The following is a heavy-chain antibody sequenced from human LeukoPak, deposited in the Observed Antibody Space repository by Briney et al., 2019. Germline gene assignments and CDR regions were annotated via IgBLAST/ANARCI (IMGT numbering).Heavy chain of an antibody. CDR1: GFTFSTYN. V-gene: IGHV3-21*01. CDR3: AKDRSYYGSGSYYKPLDY. CDR2: ITSSSSYI. Sequence: GGSLRLSCAASGFTFSTYNMNWVRQAPGKGLEWVSSITSSSSYIYYADSVKGRFTISRDNAKNSLYLQMNSLRAEDTAVYYCAKDRSYYGSGSYYKPLDYWGQGTLVTVSS. J-gene: IGHJ4*02. D-gene: IGHD3-10*01.